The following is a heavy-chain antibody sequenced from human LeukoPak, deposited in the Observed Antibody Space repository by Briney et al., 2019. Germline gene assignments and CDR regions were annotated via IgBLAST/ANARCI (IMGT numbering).Heavy chain of an antibody. J-gene: IGHJ5*02. CDR2: IYHSGST. CDR1: XXXGXX. Sequence: XXXGXXWXXIRQPPGKGLEWIGYIYHSGSTYYNPSLKSRVTISVDRSKNQFSLKLSSVTAADTAVYYCARGKGWFDPWGQGTLXT. CDR3: ARGKGWFDP. V-gene: IGHV4-30-2*01.